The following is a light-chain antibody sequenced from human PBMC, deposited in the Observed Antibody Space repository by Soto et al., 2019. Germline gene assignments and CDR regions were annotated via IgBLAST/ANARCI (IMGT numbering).Light chain of an antibody. V-gene: IGKV3-20*01. CDR2: GAS. Sequence: EIVLTQSPGPLSLSPGVRATLSCRASQTVSSSYLAWSQQKPGQAPRPLLYGASNRATGVPDRFSGTGSGTDFTLTIRRLEPEDLSVYYCHLYGTSPRFTFGQGTKLEIQ. CDR1: QTVSSSY. CDR3: HLYGTSPRFT. J-gene: IGKJ2*01.